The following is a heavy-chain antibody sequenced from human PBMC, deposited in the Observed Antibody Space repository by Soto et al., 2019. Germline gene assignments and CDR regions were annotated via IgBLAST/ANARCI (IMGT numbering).Heavy chain of an antibody. CDR1: GGSISSGGYY. CDR3: ASSVQAAAYYFDY. D-gene: IGHD2-2*01. Sequence: PSETLSLTCTVSGGSISSGGYYWSWIRQHPGKGLEWIGYIYYSGSTYYNPSLKSRVTISVDTSKNQFSLKLSSVTAADTAVYYCASSVQAAAYYFDYWGQGTLVTVSS. CDR2: IYYSGST. V-gene: IGHV4-31*03. J-gene: IGHJ4*02.